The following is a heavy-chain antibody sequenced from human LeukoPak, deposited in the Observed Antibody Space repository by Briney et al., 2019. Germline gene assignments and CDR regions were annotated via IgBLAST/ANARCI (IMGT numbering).Heavy chain of an antibody. V-gene: IGHV4-30-4*08. CDR2: IYYSGST. CDR1: GGSISSGDYY. J-gene: IGHJ4*02. Sequence: SETLSLTCTVSGGSISSGDYYWSWIRQPPGKGLEWIGYIYYSGSTYYNPSLESRVTISVDTSKNQFSLKLSSVTAADTAVYYCARGPPEWLAFDYWGQGTLVTVSS. D-gene: IGHD6-19*01. CDR3: ARGPPEWLAFDY.